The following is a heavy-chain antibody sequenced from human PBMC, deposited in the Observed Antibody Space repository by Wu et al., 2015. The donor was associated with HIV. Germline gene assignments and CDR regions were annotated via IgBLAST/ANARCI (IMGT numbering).Heavy chain of an antibody. CDR2: IIPIFGTA. CDR3: ARSPSMTTVVMPFDY. D-gene: IGHD4-23*01. Sequence: QVQLVQSGAEVKKPGASVKVSCKASGYTFTSYGISWVRQAPGQGLEWMGGIIPIFGTANYAQKFQGRVTITTDESTSTAYMELSSLRSEDTAVYYCARSPSMTTVVMPFDYWGQGTLVTVTS. J-gene: IGHJ4*02. V-gene: IGHV1-69*05. CDR1: GYTFTSYG.